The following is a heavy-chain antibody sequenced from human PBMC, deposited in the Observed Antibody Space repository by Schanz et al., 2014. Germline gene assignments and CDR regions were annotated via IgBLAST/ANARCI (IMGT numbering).Heavy chain of an antibody. CDR2: INPNTGGT. CDR1: GYNITSND. D-gene: IGHD3-22*01. J-gene: IGHJ6*02. Sequence: QVQLVQSGAEVKKPGALVKVSCKASGYNITSNDVTWVRQATGQGLEWMGWINPNTGGTNFAQKFQGWVTVTRDTSISTVYMELSRVTYEDTAVYYCARDDRAYYYGMDVWGQGTTVTVSS. CDR3: ARDDRAYYYGMDV. V-gene: IGHV1-2*04.